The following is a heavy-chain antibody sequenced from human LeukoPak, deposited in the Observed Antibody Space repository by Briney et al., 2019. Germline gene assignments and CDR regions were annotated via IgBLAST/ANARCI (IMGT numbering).Heavy chain of an antibody. V-gene: IGHV3-74*01. Sequence: GGSLRLSCAASGSTFSTYWMYWVRQAPGKGLVWVSRINSDGITTTYADSVKGRFTITRDNAKNTLYLQMNSLRDEDTALYYCARDRYYSFDYWGQGTVVTVSS. CDR3: ARDRYYSFDY. CDR2: INSDGITT. J-gene: IGHJ4*02. CDR1: GSTFSTYW. D-gene: IGHD1-26*01.